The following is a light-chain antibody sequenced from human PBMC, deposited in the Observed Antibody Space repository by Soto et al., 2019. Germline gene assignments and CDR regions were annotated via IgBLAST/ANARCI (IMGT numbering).Light chain of an antibody. CDR2: ENN. V-gene: IGLV1-40*01. CDR1: SSNIGAGYE. Sequence: QSVLPQPPSVSAAPGQRVTISCTGSSSNIGAGYEAHWYQQVPGTAPNLLIYENNNRPSGVPDRFSGSKSGTSASLAITGLQAEDEAEYYCQSYDSSLSGYVFGTGTKLTVL. J-gene: IGLJ1*01. CDR3: QSYDSSLSGYV.